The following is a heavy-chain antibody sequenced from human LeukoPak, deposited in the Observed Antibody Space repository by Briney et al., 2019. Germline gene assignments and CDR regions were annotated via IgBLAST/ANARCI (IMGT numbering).Heavy chain of an antibody. Sequence: PGGSLRLSCAASGFTFSDYYMSWIRQAPGKGLEWVSYISSSGSTIYYADSVKGRFTISRDNSKNTLYLQMNSLRAEDTAVYYCARWNYDYYYYMDVWGKGTTVTVSS. D-gene: IGHD1-1*01. V-gene: IGHV3-11*01. CDR1: GFTFSDYY. CDR3: ARWNYDYYYYMDV. CDR2: ISSSGSTI. J-gene: IGHJ6*03.